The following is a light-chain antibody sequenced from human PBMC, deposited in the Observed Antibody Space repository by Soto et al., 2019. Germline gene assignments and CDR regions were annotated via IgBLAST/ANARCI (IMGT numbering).Light chain of an antibody. CDR1: SSEVGGYNY. J-gene: IGLJ1*01. CDR2: DVS. V-gene: IGLV2-14*01. CDR3: SSYTSDSTYV. Sequence: QSALTQPASVSGSPGQSITISCTGTSSEVGGYNYVSWYQEHPGKAPKIMIYDVSNRPSGVSNRFSGSKSGNTASLTISGLQAEDEADYYCSSYTSDSTYVFGTGTKVTVL.